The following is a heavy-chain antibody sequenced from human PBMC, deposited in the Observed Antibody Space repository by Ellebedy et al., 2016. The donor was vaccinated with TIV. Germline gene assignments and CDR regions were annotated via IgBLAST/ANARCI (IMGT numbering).Heavy chain of an antibody. J-gene: IGHJ5*02. CDR1: GGSISSYY. CDR2: IYYSGST. Sequence: MPSETLSLTCTVSGGSISSYYWSRIRQPPGKGLEWIGYIYYSGSTNYNPPLKSRVTISVDTSKNQFSLKLSSVTAADTAVYYCAIRRTGTDNWFDPWGQGTLVTVSS. V-gene: IGHV4-59*12. D-gene: IGHD1-1*01. CDR3: AIRRTGTDNWFDP.